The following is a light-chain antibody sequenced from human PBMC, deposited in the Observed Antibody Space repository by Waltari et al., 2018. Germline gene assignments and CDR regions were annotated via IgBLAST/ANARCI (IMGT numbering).Light chain of an antibody. CDR3: QQLNSYPYT. J-gene: IGKJ2*01. CDR2: AAS. V-gene: IGKV1-9*01. CDR1: QGIRSY. Sequence: DIQLTQSQSFLSASVGDRVTITCRASQGIRSYLVCYQQKPGKAPKLLIFAASALKNGVPARFSGSGSGTEFTLTISSLQPEDFATYHCQQLNSYPYTFGQGTKLEIK.